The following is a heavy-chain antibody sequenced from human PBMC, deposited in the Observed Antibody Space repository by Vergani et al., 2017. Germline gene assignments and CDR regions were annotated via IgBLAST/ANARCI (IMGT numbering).Heavy chain of an antibody. CDR1: GGSISSGGYS. D-gene: IGHD1-26*01. CDR2: IYHSGST. J-gene: IGHJ3*02. Sequence: QLQLQESGSGLVKPSQTLSLTCAVSGGSISSGGYSWSWIRQPPGKGLEWIGYIYHSGSTYYNPSLKSRVTISVDRSKNQFSLKLSAVTAADTAVYYCARWGGWSYGAFDIWGQGTMVTVSS. V-gene: IGHV4-30-2*01. CDR3: ARWGGWSYGAFDI.